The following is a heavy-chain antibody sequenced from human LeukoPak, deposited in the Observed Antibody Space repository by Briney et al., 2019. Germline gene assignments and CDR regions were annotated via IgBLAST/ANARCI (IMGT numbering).Heavy chain of an antibody. V-gene: IGHV3-74*01. CDR3: ARARGSYDLFDY. J-gene: IGHJ4*02. Sequence: GGFLRLSCAASGFTFSSYWMQWVRQAPGKGPVWVSRINTDGRSTSYADSVKGRFTISRDNAKNTLYLQMNSLRAEDTAVYYCARARGSYDLFDYWGQGTLVTVSS. CDR1: GFTFSSYW. D-gene: IGHD1-26*01. CDR2: INTDGRST.